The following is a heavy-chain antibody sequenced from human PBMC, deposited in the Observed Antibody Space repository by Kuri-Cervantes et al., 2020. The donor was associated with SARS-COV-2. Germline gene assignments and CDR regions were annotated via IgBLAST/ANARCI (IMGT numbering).Heavy chain of an antibody. Sequence: GESLKISCTSSGFTFSDHYMDWVRQAPGKGLEWVGRSKDKANSYTTQYAASVKGRFTISRDDSKSIAYLQMNSLKTEDTAVYYCTRDDFWSGYYVYWGQGTLVTVSS. CDR1: GFTFSDHY. D-gene: IGHD3-3*01. V-gene: IGHV3-72*01. CDR2: SKDKANSYTT. CDR3: TRDDFWSGYYVY. J-gene: IGHJ4*02.